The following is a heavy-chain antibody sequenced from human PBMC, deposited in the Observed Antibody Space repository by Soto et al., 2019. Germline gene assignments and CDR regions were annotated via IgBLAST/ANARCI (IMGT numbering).Heavy chain of an antibody. D-gene: IGHD5-12*01. V-gene: IGHV4-34*02. CDR2: INHRGST. CDR1: GESFIGYY. CDR3: ARTDIVTTNRFDP. J-gene: IGHJ5*02. Sequence: QVHLQQWGAGLLKPSETLSLTCAVYGESFIGYYWTWIRQPPGKGLEWIGEINHRGSTNYNQSLKSRVTISIDSSKIQFSLKLTSVTAADTSVYYCARTDIVTTNRFDPWGQGTLVTVSS.